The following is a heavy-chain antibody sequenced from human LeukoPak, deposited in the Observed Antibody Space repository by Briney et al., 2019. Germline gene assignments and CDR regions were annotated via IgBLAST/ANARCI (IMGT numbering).Heavy chain of an antibody. D-gene: IGHD1-26*01. Sequence: GGSLRLSCAASGFTFRSYWMSWVRQAPGKGLEWVSYISSSSSTIYYADSVKGRFTISRDNAKNSLYLQMNSLRAEDTAVYYCARESKAGATSAPFDYWGQGTLVTVSS. CDR1: GFTFRSYW. J-gene: IGHJ4*02. CDR2: ISSSSSTI. CDR3: ARESKAGATSAPFDY. V-gene: IGHV3-48*01.